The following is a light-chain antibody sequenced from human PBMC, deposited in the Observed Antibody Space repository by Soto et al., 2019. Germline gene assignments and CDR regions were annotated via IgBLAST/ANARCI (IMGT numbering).Light chain of an antibody. CDR1: QSILHSNGYND. CDR2: LGS. Sequence: IVMTQSPLSLPVTPGEPASISCRSSQSILHSNGYNDLDWYLQKPGQSPQLLIYLGSNRASGVPDRFSGRGSGTDFTLKISRVEAEDVGIYYCMQAIQGLTFGGGTKVEIK. CDR3: MQAIQGLT. V-gene: IGKV2-28*01. J-gene: IGKJ4*01.